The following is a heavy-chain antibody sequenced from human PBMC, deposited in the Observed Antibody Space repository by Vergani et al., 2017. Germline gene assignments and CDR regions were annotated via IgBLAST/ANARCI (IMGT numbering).Heavy chain of an antibody. CDR1: GFSLTTGGEG. D-gene: IGHD3-9*01. J-gene: IGHJ3*01. CDR3: VHXLGYFDWDGAFDV. V-gene: IGHV2-5*01. CDR2: VYWNDDE. Sequence: QITLRESGPTLVKPTQTLTLTCTFSGFSLTTGGEGVGWIRQPPGRALEWLAFVYWNDDERYSPSLRSRVTITKDTSKNEVILTMATMDPVDTATYYCVHXLGYFDWDGAFDVWGPGTMVTVSS.